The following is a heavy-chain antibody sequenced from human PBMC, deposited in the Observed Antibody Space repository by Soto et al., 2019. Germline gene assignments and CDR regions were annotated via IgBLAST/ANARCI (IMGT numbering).Heavy chain of an antibody. CDR2: IIPIFGTA. V-gene: IGHV1-69*12. CDR3: ATDLSLRSGHQYYYSYAMDV. J-gene: IGHJ6*02. Sequence: QVQLVQSGAEVKKPGSSVKVSCKASGGTFSSYAISWWRQAPGQGLEWMGGIIPIFGTANYAQKFEGRVTITADESTSTAYMELSSLRSEDTAVYYCATDLSLRSGHQYYYSYAMDVWGQGTTVTVSS. D-gene: IGHD3-10*01. CDR1: GGTFSSYA.